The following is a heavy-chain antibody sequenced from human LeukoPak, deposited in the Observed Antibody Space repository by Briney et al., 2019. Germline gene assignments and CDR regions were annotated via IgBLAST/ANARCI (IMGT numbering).Heavy chain of an antibody. CDR2: ISSGGGST. J-gene: IGHJ3*02. D-gene: IGHD5-24*01. CDR1: GFTFSTYA. CDR3: AKGQMATISSRDAFDI. Sequence: GGSLRLSCAASGFTFSTYAMSWVRQAPGKGLEWVSGISSGGGSTYYADSVKGRFTISGDNSKNTLYLQMNSLRAEDTAVYYCAKGQMATISSRDAFDIWGPGTMVTVSS. V-gene: IGHV3-23*01.